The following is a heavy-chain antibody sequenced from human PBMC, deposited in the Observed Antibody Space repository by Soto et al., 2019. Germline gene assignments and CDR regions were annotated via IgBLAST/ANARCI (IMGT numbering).Heavy chain of an antibody. CDR3: AKDREITMIVGDGYFQH. D-gene: IGHD3-22*01. CDR1: GFTFSSYG. J-gene: IGHJ1*01. V-gene: IGHV3-30*18. CDR2: ISYDGSNK. Sequence: QVQLVESGGGVVQPGRSQRLYCAASGFTFSSYGMHWVRQAPGKGLEWVAVISYDGSNKYYADSVKGRFTISRDNSKNTLYLQMNSLRAEDTAVYYCAKDREITMIVGDGYFQHWGQGTLVTVSS.